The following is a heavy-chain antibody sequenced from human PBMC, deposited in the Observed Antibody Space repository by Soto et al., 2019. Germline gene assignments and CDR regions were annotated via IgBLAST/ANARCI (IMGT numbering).Heavy chain of an antibody. V-gene: IGHV3-21*01. CDR1: GFTFSSYS. J-gene: IGHJ4*02. Sequence: EVQLVESGGGLVKPGGSLRLSCAASGFTFSSYSMNWVRQAPGKGLEWVSSISSSSSYIYYADSVKGRVTISRDNAKNSLYLQMNSLRAEDRAVYYCARDPPNLRDFDWLPFDYWGQGALVNVSS. D-gene: IGHD3-9*01. CDR3: ARDPPNLRDFDWLPFDY. CDR2: ISSSSSYI.